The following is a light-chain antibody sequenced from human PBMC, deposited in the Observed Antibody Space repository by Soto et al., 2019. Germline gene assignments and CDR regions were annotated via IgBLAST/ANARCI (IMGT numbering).Light chain of an antibody. J-gene: IGKJ1*01. CDR3: QQYGPT. CDR1: QSISSW. Sequence: DIQMTQSPSALSASVGDRATITCRASQSISSWLAWYQQKPGKAPKLLIYDASTLQSGVPSRYSGSGSGTDFTLTISRLEPEDFAVYYCQQYGPTFGQGTKVDIK. CDR2: DAS. V-gene: IGKV1-5*01.